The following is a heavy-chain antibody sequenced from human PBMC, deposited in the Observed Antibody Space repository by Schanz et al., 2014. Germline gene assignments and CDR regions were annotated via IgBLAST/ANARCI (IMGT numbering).Heavy chain of an antibody. V-gene: IGHV1-18*01. CDR1: GYTFTSYG. CDR3: ARGGGPEDVFDI. Sequence: VQSVHSGTEVQKLGASVKVSCKASGYTFTSYGINWVRQAPGQGLEWMGWISAYNGNTNYAQKLQGRVTMTADTSTSTAYMDLRSLRSDDTAVYYCARGGGPEDVFDIWGQGTILTVSS. J-gene: IGHJ3*02. D-gene: IGHD5-12*01. CDR2: ISAYNGNT.